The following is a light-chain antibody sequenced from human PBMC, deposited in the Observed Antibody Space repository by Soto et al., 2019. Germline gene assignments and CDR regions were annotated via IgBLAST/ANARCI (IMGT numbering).Light chain of an antibody. CDR3: QQLNSYPLT. Sequence: DVQLTQSPSFLSASVGDRLTTTCRASQGINSYLAWYQQKPGKAPQLLIYTASTLQSGVPSRFSGSASGTEFTLTISSLQPEDFATYYCQQLNSYPLTFGGGTKVDIK. CDR2: TAS. CDR1: QGINSY. J-gene: IGKJ4*01. V-gene: IGKV1-9*01.